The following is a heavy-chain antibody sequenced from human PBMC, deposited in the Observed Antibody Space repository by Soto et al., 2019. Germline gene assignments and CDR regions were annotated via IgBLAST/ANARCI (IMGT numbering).Heavy chain of an antibody. V-gene: IGHV4-59*01. J-gene: IGHJ3*02. D-gene: IGHD6-19*01. CDR2: VDYSGST. CDR1: GGSISSYY. Sequence: QVQLQESGPGLVKPSGTLSLTCTVSGGSISSYYWTWIRQPPGKRLEWIGYVDYSGSTNYNPSLKSRVTISVATSKNQFSLKLSSVTAADTAVYYCARGRRSSSRLDAFDIWGQGTMVTVSS. CDR3: ARGRRSSSRLDAFDI.